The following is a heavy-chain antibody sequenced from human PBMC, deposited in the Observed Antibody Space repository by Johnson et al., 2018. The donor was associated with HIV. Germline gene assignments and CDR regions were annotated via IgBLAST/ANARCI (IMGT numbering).Heavy chain of an antibody. D-gene: IGHD6-6*01. Sequence: EVQLVESGGGLVKPGGSLRLSCAASGFTFSDYDMHWVRQATGKGLEWVSAIGTAGDTYYPGSVKGRFTISRENAKNSLYLQMNSLRAWDTAVYYCARNSYSSSSGAFYIWGQGTMVTVSS. CDR3: ARNSYSSSSGAFYI. CDR2: IGTAGDT. CDR1: GFTFSDYD. J-gene: IGHJ3*02. V-gene: IGHV3-13*01.